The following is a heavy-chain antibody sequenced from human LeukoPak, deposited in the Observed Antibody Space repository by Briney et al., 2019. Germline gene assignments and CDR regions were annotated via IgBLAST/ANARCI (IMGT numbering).Heavy chain of an antibody. J-gene: IGHJ4*02. CDR1: GFTFSSSA. V-gene: IGHV3-23*01. D-gene: IGHD4/OR15-4a*01. CDR3: AKKSPYGGADY. Sequence: PGESLRLSCAASGFTFSSSAMSWVRQAPGKGLEWVSAISGNGASTYYADSVKGRFTISRDNSKNTPYLQINSLRAEDTAVYYCAKKSPYGGADYWGQGTLVTVSS. CDR2: ISGNGAST.